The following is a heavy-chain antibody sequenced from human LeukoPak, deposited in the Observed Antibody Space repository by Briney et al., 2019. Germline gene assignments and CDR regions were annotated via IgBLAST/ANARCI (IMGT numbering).Heavy chain of an antibody. Sequence: PGGSLRLSCAASGFTFSNYWMSWVRQAPGKGPEWVANIKQDRSEEYYVDSVKGRFTISRDNAKNSLYLQMNSLRAEDTAVYYCARDSWSSSSTAEYFQHWGQGTLVTVSS. CDR3: ARDSWSSSSTAEYFQH. CDR2: IKQDRSEE. CDR1: GFTFSNYW. D-gene: IGHD6-6*01. V-gene: IGHV3-7*01. J-gene: IGHJ1*01.